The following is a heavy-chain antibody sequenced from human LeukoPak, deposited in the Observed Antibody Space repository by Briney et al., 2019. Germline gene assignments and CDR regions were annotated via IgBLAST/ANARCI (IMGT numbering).Heavy chain of an antibody. V-gene: IGHV3-73*01. Sequence: GGSLRLSCAASGFTFSSYWMHWVRQASGKGLEWVGRIRSKANSYATAYAASVKGRFTISRDDSKNTAYLQMNSLKTEDTAVYYCTRLRDVWGQGTTVTVSS. CDR2: IRSKANSYAT. J-gene: IGHJ6*02. CDR1: GFTFSSYW. CDR3: TRLRDV.